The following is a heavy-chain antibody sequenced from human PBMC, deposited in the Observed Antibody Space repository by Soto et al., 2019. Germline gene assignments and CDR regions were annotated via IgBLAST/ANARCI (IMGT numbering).Heavy chain of an antibody. CDR2: IDGSGTTK. J-gene: IGHJ4*02. V-gene: IGHV3-48*03. Sequence: EVQLLESGGGLVQPGGSLRLSCGVSGFTFNDFEMNWVRQAPGKGLEWLTYIDGSGTTKKYADSVRGRLTISRDNPNHSLFLQMRSLSAADTASYYCARGCGRVTYWGQGTLVSVSS. CDR1: GFTFNDFE. D-gene: IGHD4-4*01. CDR3: ARGCGRVTY.